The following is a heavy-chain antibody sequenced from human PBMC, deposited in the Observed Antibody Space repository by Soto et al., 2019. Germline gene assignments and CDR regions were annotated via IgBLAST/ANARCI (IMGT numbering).Heavy chain of an antibody. CDR2: IWYDGSNK. D-gene: IGHD6-13*01. J-gene: IGHJ4*02. CDR3: ARGSGSRAAAGMVSTIDY. Sequence: VAVIWYDGSNKYYADSVKGRFTISRDNSKNTLYLQMNSLRAEDTAVYYCARGSGSRAAAGMVSTIDYWGQGTLVTVSS. V-gene: IGHV3-33*01.